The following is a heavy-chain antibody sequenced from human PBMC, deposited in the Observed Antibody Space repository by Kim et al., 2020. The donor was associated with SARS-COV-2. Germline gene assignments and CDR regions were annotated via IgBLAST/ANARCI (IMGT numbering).Heavy chain of an antibody. Sequence: GGSLRLSCTVSGFIVSSHYMGWVRQVPGKGLEWVSYIYGGGSTYYAACVKGRFTISRDDSKNTLFFQMNSLRVEDTAVYYCARGEDYWGQGRLVTFSS. V-gene: IGHV3-53*01. CDR3: ARGEDY. J-gene: IGHJ4*02. CDR1: GFIVSSHY. CDR2: IYGGGST.